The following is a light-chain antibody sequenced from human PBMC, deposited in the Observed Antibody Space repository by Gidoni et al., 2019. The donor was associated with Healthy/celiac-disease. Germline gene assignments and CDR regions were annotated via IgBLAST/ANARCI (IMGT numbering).Light chain of an antibody. CDR2: AAS. CDR3: QQSYSTPWT. Sequence: DVWMPQDPSSLSASVGVRVTITCRASQSISSYLNWYQQKPGKAPKLLIYAASSLQSGVPSRFSGSGSGADFALAIISLQPEDFAAYYCQQSYSTPWTFGQGTKVEIK. V-gene: IGKV1-39*01. CDR1: QSISSY. J-gene: IGKJ1*01.